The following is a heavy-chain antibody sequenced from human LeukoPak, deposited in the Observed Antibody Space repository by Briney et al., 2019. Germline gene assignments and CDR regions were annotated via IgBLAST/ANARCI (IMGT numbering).Heavy chain of an antibody. J-gene: IGHJ1*01. D-gene: IGHD3-22*01. Sequence: SETLSLTCTVSGGSISSYYWSWIRQPAGKGLEWIGRIYTSGSTNYNPSLKSRVTMSVDTSKNQFSLKLSSVTAADTAVYYCARDYYDSSGYYYYAEYFQHWGQGTLVTVSS. V-gene: IGHV4-4*07. CDR1: GGSISSYY. CDR3: ARDYYDSSGYYYYAEYFQH. CDR2: IYTSGST.